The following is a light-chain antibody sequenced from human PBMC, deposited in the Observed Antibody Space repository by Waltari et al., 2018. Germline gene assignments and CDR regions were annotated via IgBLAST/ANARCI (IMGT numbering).Light chain of an antibody. CDR3: CSYAGSSTLV. CDR1: SSDVGSYNL. CDR2: EVS. Sequence: QSALTQPASVSGSPGQSITISCTGTSSDVGSYNLVSWYQRHPGKAPKLMIYEVSKRPSGVSNRFSGSKPGNTASLTISGLQAEDEADYYCCSYAGSSTLVFGGGTKLTVL. J-gene: IGLJ2*01. V-gene: IGLV2-23*02.